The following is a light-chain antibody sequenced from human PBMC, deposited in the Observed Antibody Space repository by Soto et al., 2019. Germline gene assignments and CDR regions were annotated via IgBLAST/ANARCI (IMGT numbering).Light chain of an antibody. CDR1: SSDVGGYNY. CDR2: EVS. CDR3: SSYPGSNNYV. J-gene: IGLJ1*01. V-gene: IGLV2-8*01. Sequence: QSALTQPPSASGSPGQSVTISCTGTSSDVGGYNYVSWYQQHPGKAPKLMIYEVSKRPSGVPDRFSGSKSGNTASLPVPGLQAEDEADYYCSSYPGSNNYVFGTGTKLTFL.